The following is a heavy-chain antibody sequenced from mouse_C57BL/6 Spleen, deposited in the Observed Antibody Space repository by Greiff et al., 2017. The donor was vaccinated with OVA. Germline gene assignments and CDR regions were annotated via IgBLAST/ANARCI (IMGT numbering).Heavy chain of an antibody. J-gene: IGHJ4*01. CDR1: GFTFSSYA. V-gene: IGHV5-9-1*02. D-gene: IGHD2-4*01. CDR2: ISSGGDYI. CDR3: TRDRGLDYDYAMDY. Sequence: EVKLMESGEGLVKPGGSLKLSCAASGFTFSSYAMSWVRQTPEKRLEWVAYISSGGDYIYYADTVKGRFTISRDNARNTLYLQMSSLKSEDTAMYYCTRDRGLDYDYAMDYWGQGTSVTVSS.